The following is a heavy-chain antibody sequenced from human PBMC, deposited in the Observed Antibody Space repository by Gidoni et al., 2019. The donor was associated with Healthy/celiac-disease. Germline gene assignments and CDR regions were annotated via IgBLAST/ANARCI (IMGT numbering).Heavy chain of an antibody. J-gene: IGHJ4*01. CDR3: ARVADYGGNSEFDY. CDR2: GST. Sequence: GSTSYAQKFQGRVTMTRDTSTSTVYMELSSLRSEDTAVYYCARVADYGGNSEFDYWGQGTLVTVSS. D-gene: IGHD4-17*01. V-gene: IGHV1-46*01.